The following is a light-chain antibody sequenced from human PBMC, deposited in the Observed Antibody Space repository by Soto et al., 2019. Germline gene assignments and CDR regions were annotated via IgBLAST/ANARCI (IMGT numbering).Light chain of an antibody. CDR2: DVS. CDR3: CSYAGSYTYV. Sequence: QSVLTQPRSVSGSPGQSGAISCTGTSSDVGGYNYVSWYQQHPGKAPKVMIYDVSKRPSGVPDRFSGSKSGNTASLTISGLQAEDEADYYCCSYAGSYTYVFGTGTKLTVL. V-gene: IGLV2-11*01. J-gene: IGLJ1*01. CDR1: SSDVGGYNY.